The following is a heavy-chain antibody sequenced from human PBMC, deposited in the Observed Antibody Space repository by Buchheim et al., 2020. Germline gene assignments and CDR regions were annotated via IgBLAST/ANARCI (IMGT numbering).Heavy chain of an antibody. CDR1: EYSFTNYY. CDR2: INPSDGRT. J-gene: IGHJ6*02. CDR3: ARGNFIVSTIFYYYDVDV. Sequence: QVQLEQSGAEVKKPGASVRVSCKTSEYSFTNYYMHWVRQAPGQGLEWMGIINPSDGRTDYAQKFQGRITMTRDTSTSTVYMELSSLRCEDTAVYYCARGNFIVSTIFYYYDVDVWGLGTT. V-gene: IGHV1-46*01. D-gene: IGHD5/OR15-5a*01.